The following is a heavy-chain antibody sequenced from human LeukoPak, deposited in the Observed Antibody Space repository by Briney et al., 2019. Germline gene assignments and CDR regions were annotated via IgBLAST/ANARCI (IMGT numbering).Heavy chain of an antibody. CDR2: IKQDGSET. Sequence: PEGSLRLSCAASGFTFSAFWMSWVRQAPGKGLEWVANIKQDGSETHYVDSVRGRFTISRDNAKNSLYLQMNSLRAEDTAVYYCAPSGAYSNFDHWGQGTLVTVSS. D-gene: IGHD4-11*01. J-gene: IGHJ4*02. CDR1: GFTFSAFW. CDR3: APSGAYSNFDH. V-gene: IGHV3-7*01.